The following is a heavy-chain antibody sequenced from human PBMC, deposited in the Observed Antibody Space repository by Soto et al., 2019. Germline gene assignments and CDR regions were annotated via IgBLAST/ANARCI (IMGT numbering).Heavy chain of an antibody. Sequence: SETLSLTCSVSGGSVSDKTYYWSWIRQPPGKRLEWIGYVYYSGTTNYNPSLKSRVTISVDLSKNRFSLRLSSVTTADTALYYCARTTAVPNTLRSRYFFDYWGPGTLVTVS. V-gene: IGHV4-61*01. CDR1: GGSVSDKTYY. D-gene: IGHD4-17*01. J-gene: IGHJ4*02. CDR2: VYYSGTT. CDR3: ARTTAVPNTLRSRYFFDY.